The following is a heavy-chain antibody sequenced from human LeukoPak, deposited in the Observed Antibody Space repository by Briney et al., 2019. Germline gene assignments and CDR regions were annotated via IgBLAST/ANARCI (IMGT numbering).Heavy chain of an antibody. Sequence: GGSLSLSCAASGFTFSTYAVSWVRQAPGKGLEWVSGLSGSGGSTYYADSVKGRFTISRDNSKNTLYLQMNSLRAEDTAVYYCAKGPNIWLTPIAFHMWGQGTKVTVSS. CDR3: AKGPNIWLTPIAFHM. D-gene: IGHD3-16*01. J-gene: IGHJ3*02. CDR2: LSGSGGST. CDR1: GFTFSTYA. V-gene: IGHV3-23*01.